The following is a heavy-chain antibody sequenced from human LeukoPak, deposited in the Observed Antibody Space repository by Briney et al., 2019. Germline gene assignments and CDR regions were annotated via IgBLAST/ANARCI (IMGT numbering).Heavy chain of an antibody. CDR3: AREGASGSWDY. CDR1: GGSISSSSYY. D-gene: IGHD1-26*01. V-gene: IGHV4-39*07. J-gene: IGHJ4*02. Sequence: SETLSLTCTVSGGSISSSSYYWGWIRQPPGKGLEWIGSIYYSGSTYYNPSLKSRVTISVDTSKNQFSLKLSSVTAADTAVYYCAREGASGSWDYWGQGTLVTVSS. CDR2: IYYSGST.